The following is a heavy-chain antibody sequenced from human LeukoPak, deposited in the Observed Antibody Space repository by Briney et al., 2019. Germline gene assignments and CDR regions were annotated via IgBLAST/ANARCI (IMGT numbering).Heavy chain of an antibody. CDR3: ARLRVTTGGDYYYYYTDV. CDR2: MSSSSSTN. D-gene: IGHD4-17*01. V-gene: IGHV3-48*03. Sequence: GGSLRLSCAASGFTFSIYEMNWVRQAPGKGLEWVSSMSSSSSTNFYADSVKGRFALSRDNAENSVFLQMNSLRAEDTGVYYCARLRVTTGGDYYYYYTDVWGKGITVTVSS. J-gene: IGHJ6*03. CDR1: GFTFSIYE.